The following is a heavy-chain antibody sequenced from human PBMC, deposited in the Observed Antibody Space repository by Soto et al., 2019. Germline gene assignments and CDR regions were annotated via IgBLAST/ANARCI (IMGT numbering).Heavy chain of an antibody. CDR3: ARTTRENYDILTGYPPY. CDR2: IKQDGSEK. CDR1: GFTFSSYW. Sequence: PGGSLRLSCAASGFTFSSYWMSWVRQAPGKGLEWVANIKQDGSEKYYVDSVKGRFTISRDNAKNSLYLQMNSLRAEDTAVYYCARTTRENYDILTGYPPYWGQGTLVTVS. V-gene: IGHV3-7*01. J-gene: IGHJ4*02. D-gene: IGHD3-9*01.